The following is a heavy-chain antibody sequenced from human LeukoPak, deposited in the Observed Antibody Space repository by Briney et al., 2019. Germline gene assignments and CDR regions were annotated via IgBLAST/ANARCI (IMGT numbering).Heavy chain of an antibody. V-gene: IGHV4-39*01. Sequence: SETLSLTCTVSGGSISSSSYYWGWIRQPPGKGLEWSGSIYYSGSTYYNPSLKSRVTISVDTSKSQFSLRLSSVTAADTAVYYRARGVYCSSTSCYYYYYMDVWGKGTTVTVSS. CDR3: ARGVYCSSTSCYYYYYMDV. CDR2: IYYSGST. CDR1: GGSISSSSYY. D-gene: IGHD2-2*01. J-gene: IGHJ6*03.